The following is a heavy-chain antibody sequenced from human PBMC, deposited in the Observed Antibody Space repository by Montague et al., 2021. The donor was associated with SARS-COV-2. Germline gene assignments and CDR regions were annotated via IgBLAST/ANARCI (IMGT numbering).Heavy chain of an antibody. Sequence: SETLSLTCTVSVGSISNYYWTWIRHPPGKGLEWIGYIYDSGSANYNPPLKSRSTISVDTSNNQFSLRLSSVTAADTAVYYCARAYCGGDCHVGPWGQGILVTVSS. J-gene: IGHJ5*02. CDR1: VGSISNYY. V-gene: IGHV4-59*01. CDR3: ARAYCGGDCHVGP. CDR2: IYDSGSA. D-gene: IGHD2-21*02.